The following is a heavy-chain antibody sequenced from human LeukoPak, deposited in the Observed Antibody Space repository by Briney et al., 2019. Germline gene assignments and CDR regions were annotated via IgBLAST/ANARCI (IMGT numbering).Heavy chain of an antibody. D-gene: IGHD6-13*01. Sequence: GGSLRLSCAASGFTFSSYWVHWVRQAPGKGLVWVSRINSDGSSTSYANSVKGRFTISRDNAKNTLYLQMDSLRAEDTAVYYCARESSRYFQHWGQGTLVTVSS. J-gene: IGHJ1*01. V-gene: IGHV3-74*01. CDR1: GFTFSSYW. CDR3: ARESSRYFQH. CDR2: INSDGSST.